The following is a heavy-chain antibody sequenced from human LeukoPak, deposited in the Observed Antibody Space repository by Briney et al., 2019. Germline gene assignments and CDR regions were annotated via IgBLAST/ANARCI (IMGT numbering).Heavy chain of an antibody. J-gene: IGHJ3*02. CDR1: GGSISSYY. CDR2: MSYSGST. CDR3: ARDGLLDAFDI. V-gene: IGHV4-59*12. Sequence: SETLSLTCTVSGGSISSYYWSWIRQPPGKGLEWIGYMSYSGSTYYNPSLKSRVTISVDTSKNQFSLKLSSVTAADTAVYYCARDGLLDAFDIWGQGTMVTVSS.